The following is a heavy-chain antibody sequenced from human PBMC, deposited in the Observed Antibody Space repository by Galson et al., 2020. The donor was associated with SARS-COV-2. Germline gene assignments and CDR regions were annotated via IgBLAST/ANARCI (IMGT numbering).Heavy chain of an antibody. D-gene: IGHD1-26*01. CDR3: AKLAEGRRSSEDY. V-gene: IGHV4-59*08. Sequence: ETSETRSLTCTVSDGAITGHYWSWIRQTPGKGLEWIGYIYYGGSATYNPSLKSRVAISLDTPKNQFSLKLTSVTAADTAVYYCAKLAEGRRSSEDYWGQGTLVTVSS. CDR1: DGAITGHY. CDR2: IYYGGSA. J-gene: IGHJ4*02.